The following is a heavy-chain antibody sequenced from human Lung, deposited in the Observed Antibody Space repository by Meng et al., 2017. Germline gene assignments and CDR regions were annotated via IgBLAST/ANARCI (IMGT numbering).Heavy chain of an antibody. CDR1: GGSFSDYY. CDR2: IKHSGST. V-gene: IGHV4-34*01. CDR3: ARGPTTMAHDFDY. Sequence: QVQLKQGRAGLLKPSETLPLTCVVSGGSFSDYYWSWIRQPPGKGLEWIGEIKHSGSTNYNPSLESRATISVDTSQNNLSLKLSSVTAADSAVYYCARGPTTMAHDFDYWGQGTLVTVSS. D-gene: IGHD4-11*01. J-gene: IGHJ4*02.